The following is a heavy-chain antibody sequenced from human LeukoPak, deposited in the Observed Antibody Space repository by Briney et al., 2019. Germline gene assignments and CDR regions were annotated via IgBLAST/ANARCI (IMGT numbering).Heavy chain of an antibody. Sequence: GGSLRLSCAASGFTFSSYWMHWVRHAPGKGLVWVSRINSDGSSTIYADSVKGRFTISRDNSKNTLYLQMNSLRAEDTAVYYCASPLPTLDSSGLGSDYWGQGTLVTVSS. CDR2: INSDGSST. CDR1: GFTFSSYW. J-gene: IGHJ4*02. V-gene: IGHV3-74*01. D-gene: IGHD3-22*01. CDR3: ASPLPTLDSSGLGSDY.